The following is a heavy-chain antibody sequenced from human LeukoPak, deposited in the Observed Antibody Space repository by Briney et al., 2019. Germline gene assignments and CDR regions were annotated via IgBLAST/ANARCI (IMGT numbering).Heavy chain of an antibody. D-gene: IGHD2-2*01. CDR1: GFTFSSYA. Sequence: PGGSLRLSCAASGFTFSSYAMSWVRQAPGKGLEWVSAISGSGGSTYYADSVKGRFTISRDNSKNTLYLQMNSLRAEDTAVYYCAKKTGYCSSTSCEDPYYYYGMDVWGQGTTVTVSS. V-gene: IGHV3-23*01. CDR3: AKKTGYCSSTSCEDPYYYYGMDV. J-gene: IGHJ6*02. CDR2: ISGSGGST.